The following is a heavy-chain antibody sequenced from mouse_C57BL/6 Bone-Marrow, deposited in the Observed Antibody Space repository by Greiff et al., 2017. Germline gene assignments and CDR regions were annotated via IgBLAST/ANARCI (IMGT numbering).Heavy chain of an antibody. CDR2: INPNNGGT. Sequence: VQLQQSGPELVKPGASVKISCKASGYTFTDYYMNWVKQSHGKSLEWIGDINPNNGGTSYNQKLKGKATLTVVKSSSTAYMELRSLTSEDSAVYYCARDYYGSSWYFDYWGQGTILTVSS. J-gene: IGHJ2*01. CDR3: ARDYYGSSWYFDY. CDR1: GYTFTDYY. V-gene: IGHV1-26*01. D-gene: IGHD1-1*01.